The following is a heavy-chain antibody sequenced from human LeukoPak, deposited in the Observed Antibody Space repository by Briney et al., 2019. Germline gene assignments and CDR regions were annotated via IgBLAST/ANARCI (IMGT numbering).Heavy chain of an antibody. CDR3: ARQTRAAAAPYYFDY. Sequence: SETLSPTCTVSGGSISSYYWSWIRQPPGKGLEWIGYIYYSGSTNYNPSLKSRVTISVDTSKNQFSLKLSSVTAADTAVYYCARQTRAAAAPYYFDYWGQGTLVTVSS. J-gene: IGHJ4*02. CDR1: GGSISSYY. D-gene: IGHD6-13*01. CDR2: IYYSGST. V-gene: IGHV4-59*08.